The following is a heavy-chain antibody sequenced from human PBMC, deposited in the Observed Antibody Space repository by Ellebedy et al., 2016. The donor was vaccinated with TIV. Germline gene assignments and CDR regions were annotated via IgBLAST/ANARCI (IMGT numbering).Heavy chain of an antibody. V-gene: IGHV3-23*01. CDR2: ISNGGDTT. J-gene: IGHJ4*02. D-gene: IGHD6-13*01. CDR3: AKLGGVLSWYADY. CDR1: GFTFGCCA. Sequence: GESLKISCSASGFTFGCCAMSWVRPAPGKGLEWVSVISNGGDTTYADSVKGRFTISRDNSKNTLYLQMNSPRADDTAIYYCAKLGGVLSWYADYWGLGTLVTVSS.